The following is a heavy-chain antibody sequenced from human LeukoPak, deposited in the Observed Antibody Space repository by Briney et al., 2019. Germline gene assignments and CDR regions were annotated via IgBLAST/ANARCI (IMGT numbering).Heavy chain of an antibody. V-gene: IGHV1-8*01. J-gene: IGHJ4*02. CDR1: GYTFTSYD. CDR2: MNPNSGNT. Sequence: APVKVSCKASGYTFTSYDINWVRQATGQGLEWMGWMNPNSGNTGYAQKFQGRVTMTRNTSISTAYMELSSLRSEDTAVYYCARGNVDTAMVYRDWGQGTLVTVSS. CDR3: ARGNVDTAMVYRD. D-gene: IGHD5-18*01.